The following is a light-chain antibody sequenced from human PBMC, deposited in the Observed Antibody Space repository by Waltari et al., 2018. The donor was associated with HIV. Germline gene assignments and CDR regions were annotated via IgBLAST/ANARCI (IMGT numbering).Light chain of an antibody. CDR2: YYS. Sequence: SYVLTQSPSVPVAPGKTARTTCGGNNIGSTSAPWYQQNPGQAPLLVIYYYSDRPSGIPELFSGANAGNTATLTISRVEAGDEADYYCQVWDSSSGVVFGGGTRLTVL. CDR1: NIGSTS. V-gene: IGLV3-21*04. J-gene: IGLJ2*01. CDR3: QVWDSSSGVV.